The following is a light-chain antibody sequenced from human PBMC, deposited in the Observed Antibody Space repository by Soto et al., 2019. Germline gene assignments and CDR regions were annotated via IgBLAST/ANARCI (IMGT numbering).Light chain of an antibody. CDR1: GANIGSNT. CDR3: AAWDDALNGV. CDR2: DDY. J-gene: IGLJ3*02. Sequence: QSVLTQPPSASGTPGQRVTISCSGGGANIGSNTVTWYQQFPGTAPKLLIYDDYQRPSGVPDRFSGSKSGTSASLAISGLQSEDEAVYYCAAWDDALNGVFGGGTQVTVL. V-gene: IGLV1-44*01.